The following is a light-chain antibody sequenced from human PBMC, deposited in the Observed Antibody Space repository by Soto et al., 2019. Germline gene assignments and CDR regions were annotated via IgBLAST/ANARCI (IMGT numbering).Light chain of an antibody. Sequence: EIVLTQSPGTLSLSPGERATLSCRASQSVSNSYLAWYQQKPGQAPRPLISGASRRATGVPDRFSGSGSGTDFTLTISRLEPEDFVVYYCQQYGSSPWTFGQGTKVEIK. CDR1: QSVSNSY. CDR2: GAS. J-gene: IGKJ1*01. CDR3: QQYGSSPWT. V-gene: IGKV3-20*01.